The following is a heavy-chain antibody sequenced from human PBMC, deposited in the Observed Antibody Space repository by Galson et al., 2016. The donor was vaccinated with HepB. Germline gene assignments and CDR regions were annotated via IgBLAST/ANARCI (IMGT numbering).Heavy chain of an antibody. CDR2: LSASGGAT. D-gene: IGHD5/OR15-5a*01. Sequence: SLRLSCAASGFTFSSYAMSWVRQAPGKGLEWVSTLSASGGATYYSDSVKGRFTISRDNSKNTLYLQMNSLRDEDTAVYYCAKDRVYAAVNWFDPWGQGTLVTVSS. V-gene: IGHV3-23*01. CDR1: GFTFSSYA. CDR3: AKDRVYAAVNWFDP. J-gene: IGHJ5*02.